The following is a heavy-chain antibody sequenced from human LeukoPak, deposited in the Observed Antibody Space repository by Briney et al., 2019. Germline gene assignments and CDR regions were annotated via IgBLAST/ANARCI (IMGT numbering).Heavy chain of an antibody. CDR2: ISSSSSTI. V-gene: IGHV3-48*01. CDR3: ARDRRMVGATTFDY. D-gene: IGHD1-26*01. Sequence: PGGSLRLSCAASGFTFSSYEMNWVRQAPGKGLEWVSYISSSSSTIYYADSVKGRFTISRDNAKNSLYLQMNSLRAEDTAVYYCARDRRMVGATTFDYWGQGTLVTVSS. J-gene: IGHJ4*02. CDR1: GFTFSSYE.